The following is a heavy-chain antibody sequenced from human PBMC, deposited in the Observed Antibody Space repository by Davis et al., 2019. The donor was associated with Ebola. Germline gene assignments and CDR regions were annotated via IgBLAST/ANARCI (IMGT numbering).Heavy chain of an antibody. CDR3: ARDHRIVAHGTPFDY. CDR2: ISGSGGST. J-gene: IGHJ4*02. V-gene: IGHV3-23*01. D-gene: IGHD6-13*01. CDR1: GFTFSSYA. Sequence: GGSLRLSCAASGFTFSSYAMSWVRQAPGKGLEWVSAISGSGGSTYYADSVKGRFTISRDNSKNTLYLQMNSLRADDTAVYYCARDHRIVAHGTPFDYWGQGTLVTVSS.